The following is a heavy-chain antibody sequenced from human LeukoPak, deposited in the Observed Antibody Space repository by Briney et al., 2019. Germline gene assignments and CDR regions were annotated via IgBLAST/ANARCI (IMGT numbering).Heavy chain of an antibody. Sequence: EASVKVSCKASGYTFTSYDINWVRQATGQGLEWMGWMNPNSGNTGYAQKFQGRVTMTRNTSISTAYMELSSLRSEDTAVYYCARYPRSGKDNDYWGQGTLVIVSS. CDR3: ARYPRSGKDNDY. D-gene: IGHD2-15*01. V-gene: IGHV1-8*01. CDR1: GYTFTSYD. CDR2: MNPNSGNT. J-gene: IGHJ4*02.